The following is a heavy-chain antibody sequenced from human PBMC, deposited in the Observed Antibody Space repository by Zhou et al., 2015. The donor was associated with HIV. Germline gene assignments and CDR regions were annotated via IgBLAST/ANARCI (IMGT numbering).Heavy chain of an antibody. CDR3: ARDERAEFRIAVAGTLGRSNYYYYGMDV. J-gene: IGHJ6*02. Sequence: QVQLVQSGAEVKKPGSSVKVSCKASGGTFSSYAISWVRQAPGQGLEWMGWISAYNGNTNYAQKLQGRVTMTTDTSTSTAYMELRSLRSDDTAVYYCARDERAEFRIAVAGTLGRSNYYYYGMDVWGQGTTGHRLL. CDR2: ISAYNGNT. D-gene: IGHD6-19*01. CDR1: GGTFSSYA. V-gene: IGHV1-18*01.